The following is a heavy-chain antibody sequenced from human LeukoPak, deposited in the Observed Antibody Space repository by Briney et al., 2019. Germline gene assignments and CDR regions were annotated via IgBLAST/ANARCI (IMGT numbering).Heavy chain of an antibody. CDR1: GFSFSDSY. CDR2: ISGSSSDI. D-gene: IGHD2-21*01. V-gene: IGHV3-11*01. J-gene: IGHJ4*01. CDR3: ATDPRLLIY. Sequence: KSGGSLRLSCVVSGFSFSDSYMTWIRQTPWKGLELLAYISGSSSDIYYADSVKGRFTISRDNDKNSLFLQMNGLRPEDTALYYCATDPRLLIYWGHGTLVTVSS.